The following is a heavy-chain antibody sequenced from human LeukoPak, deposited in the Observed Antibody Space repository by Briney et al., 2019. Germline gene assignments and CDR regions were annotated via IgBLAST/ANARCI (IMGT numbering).Heavy chain of an antibody. V-gene: IGHV4-39*07. Sequence: SETLSLACTVSGGSISSSSYYWGWIRQPPGKGLEWIGEINHSGSTNYNPSLKSRVTISVDTSKNQFSLKLSSVTAADTAVYYCARRIRGVISWGQGTLVTVSS. J-gene: IGHJ5*02. CDR2: INHSGST. D-gene: IGHD3-10*01. CDR3: ARRIRGVIS. CDR1: GGSISSSSYY.